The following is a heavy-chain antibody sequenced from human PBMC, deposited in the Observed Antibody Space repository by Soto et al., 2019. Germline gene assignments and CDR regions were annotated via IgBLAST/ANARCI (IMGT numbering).Heavy chain of an antibody. V-gene: IGHV4-34*01. D-gene: IGHD6-13*01. CDR1: GGSFSGYY. J-gene: IGHJ5*02. CDR3: APLSIAAAGTDWFDP. Sequence: SETLSLTCAVYGGSFSGYYWSWIRQPPGKGLEWIGEINHSGSTNYNPSLKSRVTISVDTSKNQFSLKLSSVTAADTAVYYCAPLSIAAAGTDWFDPWGQGTLVTVSS. CDR2: INHSGST.